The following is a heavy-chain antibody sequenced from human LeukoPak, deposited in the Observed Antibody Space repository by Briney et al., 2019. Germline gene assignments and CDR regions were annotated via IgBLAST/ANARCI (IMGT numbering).Heavy chain of an antibody. CDR3: ASYPSGSHAFDI. CDR2: IYYSGST. CDR1: GGSISSYY. V-gene: IGHV4-59*01. Sequence: SETLSLTCTVSGGSISSYYWSWIRQPPGQGLEWFGYIYYSGSTNYNPSLKSRVTISVDTSKNQFSLKLSSVTAADTAVYYCASYPSGSHAFDIWGQGTMVTVSS. D-gene: IGHD1-26*01. J-gene: IGHJ3*02.